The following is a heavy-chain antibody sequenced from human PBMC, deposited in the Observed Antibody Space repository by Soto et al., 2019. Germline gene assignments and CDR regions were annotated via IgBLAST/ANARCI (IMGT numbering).Heavy chain of an antibody. Sequence: PSETLSLTCTVSGGSISSSSYYWGWIRQPPGKGLEWIGSIYYSGSTYYNPSLKSRVTISVDTSKNQFSLKLSSVTAADTAVYYCATQTGQSYYFDYWGQGTLVTVSS. D-gene: IGHD6-19*01. CDR3: ATQTGQSYYFDY. CDR2: IYYSGST. V-gene: IGHV4-39*01. J-gene: IGHJ4*02. CDR1: GGSISSSSYY.